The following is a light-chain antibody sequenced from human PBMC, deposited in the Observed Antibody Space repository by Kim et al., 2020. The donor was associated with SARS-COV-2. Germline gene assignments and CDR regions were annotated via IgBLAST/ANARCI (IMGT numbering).Light chain of an antibody. J-gene: IGKJ4*01. CDR3: QQYDNLQLT. V-gene: IGKV1-33*01. Sequence: DIQMTQSPSSLSASVGDRVTITCQASHDISNYLNWYQQKPGKAPKLLIYDASNLETGVPSRFSGSGSGTDFTFTISSLQPEDIATYYCQQYDNLQLTFGGGTKVDMK. CDR1: HDISNY. CDR2: DAS.